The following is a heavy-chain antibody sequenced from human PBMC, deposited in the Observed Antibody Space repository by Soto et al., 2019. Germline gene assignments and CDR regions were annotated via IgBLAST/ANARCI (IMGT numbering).Heavy chain of an antibody. D-gene: IGHD3-10*01. V-gene: IGHV1-3*01. Sequence: QVQLVQSGAEVKKPGASVKVSCKASGYTFSSYAMHWVRQAPGQRLEWMGWINADNGNTKYSQKFQGRVTITRDTSASTAQMELNRLRSEDTAVYYCARDYFLGGWYYSGSGSYYNWPGFDIWGQGTMVTVSS. CDR2: INADNGNT. CDR1: GYTFSSYA. CDR3: ARDYFLGGWYYSGSGSYYNWPGFDI. J-gene: IGHJ3*02.